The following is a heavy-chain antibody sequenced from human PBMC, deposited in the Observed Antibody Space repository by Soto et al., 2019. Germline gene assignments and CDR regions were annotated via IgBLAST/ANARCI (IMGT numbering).Heavy chain of an antibody. CDR3: ARGGGDQPHVFDY. CDR1: GGSISSGDYY. V-gene: IGHV4-30-4*01. J-gene: IGHJ4*02. Sequence: SETLSLTCTVSGGSISSGDYYWSWIRQPAGKGLEWIGYIYYSGSTYYNPSLKSRVTISVDTSKNQFSLKLSSVTAADTAVYYCARGGGDQPHVFDYWGQGTLVTVSS. CDR2: IYYSGST. D-gene: IGHD2-21*02.